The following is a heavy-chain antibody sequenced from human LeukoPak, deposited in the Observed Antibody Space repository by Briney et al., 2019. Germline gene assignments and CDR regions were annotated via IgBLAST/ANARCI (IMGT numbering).Heavy chain of an antibody. CDR2: ISGSGGST. Sequence: GGSLRLSCAASGFTFSSYAMSWVRQAPGKGLEWVSAISGSGGSTYYADSVKGRFTISRDNSENTLYLQMNSLRAEDTAVYYCAKCIAAAGTFFDYWGQGTLVTVSS. D-gene: IGHD6-13*01. CDR1: GFTFSSYA. CDR3: AKCIAAAGTFFDY. J-gene: IGHJ4*02. V-gene: IGHV3-23*01.